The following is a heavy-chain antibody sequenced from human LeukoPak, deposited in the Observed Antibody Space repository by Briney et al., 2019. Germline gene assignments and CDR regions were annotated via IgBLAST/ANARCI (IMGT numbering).Heavy chain of an antibody. CDR2: IGASGGST. CDR1: GFTFSSYA. D-gene: IGHD5-12*01. CDR3: AKGPDSGLRYFDY. J-gene: IGHJ4*02. Sequence: GGSLRLSCAASGFTFSSYAMNWVRQAPGKGLEWVSGIGASGGSTYYADSVKGRFTISRDNSKNTLYLQMNSLRAEDTAVYYCAKGPDSGLRYFDYWVQGTLVTVSS. V-gene: IGHV3-23*01.